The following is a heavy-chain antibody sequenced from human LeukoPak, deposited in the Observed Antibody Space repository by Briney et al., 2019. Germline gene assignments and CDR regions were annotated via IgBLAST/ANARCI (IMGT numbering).Heavy chain of an antibody. Sequence: GGSLRLSCAASGFTVSSNYMSWVRQAPGKGLEWVSVIYSVGSTYYADSVKGRFTISRDNSKNTLYLQMNSLRAEDTAVYYCARDGRVYDSSGYYYRYDAFDIWGQGTMVTVSS. V-gene: IGHV3-66*01. D-gene: IGHD3-22*01. CDR1: GFTVSSNY. J-gene: IGHJ3*02. CDR2: IYSVGST. CDR3: ARDGRVYDSSGYYYRYDAFDI.